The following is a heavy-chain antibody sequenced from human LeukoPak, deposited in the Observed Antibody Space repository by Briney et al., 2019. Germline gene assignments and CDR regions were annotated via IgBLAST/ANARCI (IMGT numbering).Heavy chain of an antibody. J-gene: IGHJ6*03. CDR1: GFTFSSYA. CDR3: AKGGYSSSFYYYYMDV. D-gene: IGHD6-6*01. V-gene: IGHV3-23*01. CDR2: MSGSGGST. Sequence: GGSLRLSCAASGFTFSSYAMSWVRQAPGKGLEWVSAMSGSGGSTYYADSVKGRFTISRDNSKNTLYLQMNSLRAEDTAVYYCAKGGYSSSFYYYYMDVWGKGTTVTVSS.